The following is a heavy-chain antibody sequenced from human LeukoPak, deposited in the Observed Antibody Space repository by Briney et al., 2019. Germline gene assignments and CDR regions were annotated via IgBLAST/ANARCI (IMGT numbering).Heavy chain of an antibody. CDR2: IYYSGST. D-gene: IGHD3-16*02. CDR3: ARAVYDYIWGSYRFDY. J-gene: IGHJ4*02. Sequence: SETLSLTCTVSGGSISSGGYYWSWIRQHPGKGLEWIGFIYYSGSTYYNPSLKSRVTFSVDTSKNQFSLKLSSVNAADTAVCYCARAVYDYIWGSYRFDYWGQGTLVTVSS. CDR1: GGSISSGGYY. V-gene: IGHV4-31*03.